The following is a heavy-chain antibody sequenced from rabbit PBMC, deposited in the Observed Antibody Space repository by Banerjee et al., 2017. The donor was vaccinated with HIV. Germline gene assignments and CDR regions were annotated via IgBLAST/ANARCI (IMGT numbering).Heavy chain of an antibody. CDR2: IYGGSSDST. J-gene: IGHJ4*01. Sequence: RQAPGKGLEWIACIYGGSSDSTYYANWAKGRFTGSKTSSTTVTLEMTSLTAADTATYFCARRDNGYYSLNLWGPGTLVTVS. V-gene: IGHV1S40*01. CDR3: ARRDNGYYSLNL. D-gene: IGHD1-1*01.